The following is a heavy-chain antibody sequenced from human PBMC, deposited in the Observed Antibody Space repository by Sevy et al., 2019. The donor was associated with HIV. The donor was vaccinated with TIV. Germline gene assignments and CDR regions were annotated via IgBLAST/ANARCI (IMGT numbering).Heavy chain of an antibody. CDR1: GFTFSSYS. D-gene: IGHD3-10*01. V-gene: IGHV3-21*01. J-gene: IGHJ6*02. CDR3: ARDGNYGSGSYIRYYYGMDV. Sequence: GGSLRLSCAASGFTFSSYSMNWVRQAPGKGLEWVSSISSSSSYIYYADSVKGRFTISRDNAKNSLYLQMNSLRAEDMAVYYCARDGNYGSGSYIRYYYGMDVWGQGTTVTVSS. CDR2: ISSSSSYI.